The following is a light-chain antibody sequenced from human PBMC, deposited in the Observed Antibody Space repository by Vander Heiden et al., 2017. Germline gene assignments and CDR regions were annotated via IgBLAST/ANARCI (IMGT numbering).Light chain of an antibody. J-gene: IGLJ2*01. CDR1: NIGSKR. V-gene: IGLV3-21*02. CDR3: QVWDSSSDHVV. Sequence: SYVLTQPPSFSVAPRQTATITCGGNNIGSKRVHWYQQKPGQAPVLVVYDDSDRPSGIPERFSGSNSGNTATLTISRVEAGDEADYYCQVWDSSSDHVVFGGGTKLTVL. CDR2: DDS.